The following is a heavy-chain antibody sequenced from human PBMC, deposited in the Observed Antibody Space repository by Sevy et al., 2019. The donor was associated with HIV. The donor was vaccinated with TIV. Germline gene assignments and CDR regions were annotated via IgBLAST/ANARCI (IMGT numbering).Heavy chain of an antibody. V-gene: IGHV3-21*01. CDR3: ARDGGCSSTSCILYFDS. Sequence: GGSLRLSCVGSGITFSYYSMNWVHQAPGKGLEWVSSISSRSSNIYYADSLKGRFTISRDNAKKSLYLQMHSLRAEDTAVYSCARDGGCSSTSCILYFDSWVQEPWSPFPQ. J-gene: IGHJ4*01. CDR1: GITFSYYS. D-gene: IGHD2-2*01. CDR2: ISSRSSNI.